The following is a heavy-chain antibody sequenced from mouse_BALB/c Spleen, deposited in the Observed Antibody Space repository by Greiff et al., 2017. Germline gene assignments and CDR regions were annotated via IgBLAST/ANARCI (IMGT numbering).Heavy chain of an antibody. CDR3: NAHRYGSSYGLGGRYFDV. V-gene: IGHV14-4*02. J-gene: IGHJ1*01. D-gene: IGHD1-1*01. CDR1: GFNIKDYY. Sequence: EVQLQQSGAELVRSGASVKLSCTASGFNIKDYYMHWVKQRPEQGLEWIGWIDPENGDTEYAPKFQGKATMTADTSSNTAYLQLSSLTSEDTAVYYCNAHRYGSSYGLGGRYFDVWGAGTTVTVSS. CDR2: IDPENGDT.